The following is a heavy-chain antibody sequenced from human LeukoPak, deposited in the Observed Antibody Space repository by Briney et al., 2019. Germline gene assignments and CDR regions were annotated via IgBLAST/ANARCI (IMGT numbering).Heavy chain of an antibody. CDR2: IYYSWST. CDR1: GGSISSYY. D-gene: IGHD5-18*01. Sequence: PSHTLSLTCPVAGGSISSYYWSCIRQPPGKGLDWIWYIYYSWSTNYNPSLNSRVTISIDTSKNQFSLKLSSVTAADTAVYYCARVRNTAMVRGYNWFDPWGQGTLVTVSS. J-gene: IGHJ5*02. CDR3: ARVRNTAMVRGYNWFDP. V-gene: IGHV4-59*07.